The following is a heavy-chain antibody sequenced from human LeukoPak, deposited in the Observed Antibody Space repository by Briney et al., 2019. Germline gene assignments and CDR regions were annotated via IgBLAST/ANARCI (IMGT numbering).Heavy chain of an antibody. CDR3: ARVAGGNSGIDY. Sequence: TSETLSLTCAVYGGSFSSYYWSWIRQPPGKGLEWIGYIYYSGSTNYNPSLKSRVTISVDTSKNQFSLKLSSVTAADTAVYYCARVAGGNSGIDYWGQGTLVTVSS. CDR1: GGSFSSYY. D-gene: IGHD4-23*01. V-gene: IGHV4-59*01. J-gene: IGHJ4*02. CDR2: IYYSGST.